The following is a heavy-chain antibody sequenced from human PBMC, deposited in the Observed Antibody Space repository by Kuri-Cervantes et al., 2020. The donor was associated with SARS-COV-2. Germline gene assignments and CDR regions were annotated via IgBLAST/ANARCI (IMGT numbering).Heavy chain of an antibody. CDR3: ASGRDYSSGLDY. D-gene: IGHD6-19*01. J-gene: IGHJ4*02. CDR1: GGSISSSSYY. CDR2: IYYSGST. V-gene: IGHV4-39*01. Sequence: SETLSLTCTVSGGSISSSSYYWGWIRQPPGKGLEWIGSIYYSGSTYYNPSLKSRVTISVDTSKNQFSLKLSSVTAADTAVYYCASGRDYSSGLDYWGQGTLVTVSS.